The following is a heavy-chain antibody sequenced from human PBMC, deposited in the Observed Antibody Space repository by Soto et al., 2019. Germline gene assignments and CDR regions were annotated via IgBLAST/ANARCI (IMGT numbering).Heavy chain of an antibody. CDR1: GGSISSSSYY. CDR3: ARLYCSSTSCYTFDY. Sequence: SETLSLTCTVSGGSISSSSYYWGWIRQPPGKGLEWIGSIYYSGSTYYNPSLKSRVTISVDTSKNQFSPKLSSVTAADTAVYYCARLYCSSTSCYTFDYWGQGTLVTVSS. D-gene: IGHD2-2*02. V-gene: IGHV4-39*01. CDR2: IYYSGST. J-gene: IGHJ4*02.